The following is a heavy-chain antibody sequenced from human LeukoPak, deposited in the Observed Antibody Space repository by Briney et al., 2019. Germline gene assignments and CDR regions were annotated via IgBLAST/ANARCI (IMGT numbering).Heavy chain of an antibody. V-gene: IGHV3-7*01. J-gene: IGHJ5*02. CDR2: IKQDGSEK. Sequence: PGGSLRLSCAVSQFTFSSYWMSWVRQAPGKGLEWVANIKQDGSEKYYVDSVKGRFTISRDNAKNSLYLQMNSLRAEDTAVYYCARDRLGYCSSTSCRPEWFDPWGQGTLVTVSS. CDR3: ARDRLGYCSSTSCRPEWFDP. CDR1: QFTFSSYW. D-gene: IGHD2-2*01.